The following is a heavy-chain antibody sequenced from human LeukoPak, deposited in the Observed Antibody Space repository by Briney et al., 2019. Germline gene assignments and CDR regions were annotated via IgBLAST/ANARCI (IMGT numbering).Heavy chain of an antibody. CDR2: ISWNSGSI. D-gene: IGHD3-3*01. J-gene: IGHJ5*02. Sequence: GGSLRLSCAASGFTFDDYAMHWVRQAPGKGLEWVSGISWNSGSIGYADSVKGRFTISRDNAKNSLYLQMNSLRAEDTAVYYCARDGLTISENWFDPWGQGTLVTVSS. CDR1: GFTFDDYA. V-gene: IGHV3-9*01. CDR3: ARDGLTISENWFDP.